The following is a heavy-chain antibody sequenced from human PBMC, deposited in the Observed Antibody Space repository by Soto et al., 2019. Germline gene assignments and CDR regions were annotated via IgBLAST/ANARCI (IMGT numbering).Heavy chain of an antibody. J-gene: IGHJ5*02. Sequence: EVHLVESGGGLVKPGGSLRLTCAGSGFSFSDYTMNWVRQAPGKGLEWVSSISRGSDYIFYADTVKGRFTISRDNARKSLYLQISSLMAAVTAVYYCAKDSVCVNTACAYDPWGQGTLVSVSS. D-gene: IGHD2-15*01. CDR3: AKDSVCVNTACAYDP. V-gene: IGHV3-21*01. CDR1: GFSFSDYT. CDR2: ISRGSDYI.